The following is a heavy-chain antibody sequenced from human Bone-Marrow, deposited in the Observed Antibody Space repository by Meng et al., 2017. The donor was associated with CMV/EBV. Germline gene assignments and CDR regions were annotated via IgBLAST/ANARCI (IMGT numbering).Heavy chain of an antibody. CDR3: ARGEMDIVVVPAAIWFDP. CDR2: IIPIFGTA. Sequence: SVKVSCKASGGTFSSYAISWVRQAPGQGLEWMGGIIPIFGTANYAQKFQGRVTITTDESTSTAYMELISLRSEDTAVYYCARGEMDIVVVPAAIWFDPWGQGTLVTGSS. V-gene: IGHV1-69*05. D-gene: IGHD2-2*03. CDR1: GGTFSSYA. J-gene: IGHJ5*02.